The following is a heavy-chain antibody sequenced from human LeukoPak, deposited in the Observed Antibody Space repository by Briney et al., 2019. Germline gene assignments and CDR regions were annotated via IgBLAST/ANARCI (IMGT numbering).Heavy chain of an antibody. J-gene: IGHJ4*02. CDR1: GGSISSSSYY. CDR3: ASILNRAGAFDN. Sequence: SETLSLTCTVSGGSISSSSYYWGWIRQPPGKGLEWIGNIYYSGSTYYNPSLKSRVTVSVDTSKNQFSLKLSSVTAADTAVYYCASILNRAGAFDNWGQGTLVTVSS. D-gene: IGHD1-14*01. CDR2: IYYSGST. V-gene: IGHV4-39*07.